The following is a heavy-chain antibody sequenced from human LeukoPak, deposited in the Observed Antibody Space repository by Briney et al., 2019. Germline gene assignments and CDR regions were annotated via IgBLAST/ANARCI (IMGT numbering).Heavy chain of an antibody. V-gene: IGHV1-46*01. CDR3: ARERAAAANYYYYGMDV. CDR1: GYTFTSYG. CDR2: INPSGGST. D-gene: IGHD6-13*01. J-gene: IGHJ6*02. Sequence: GASVTVSCKASGYTFTSYGISWVRQAPGQGLEWMGIINPSGGSTSYAQKFQGRVTMTRDTSTSTVYMELSSLRSEDTAVYYCARERAAAANYYYYGMDVWGQGTTVTVSS.